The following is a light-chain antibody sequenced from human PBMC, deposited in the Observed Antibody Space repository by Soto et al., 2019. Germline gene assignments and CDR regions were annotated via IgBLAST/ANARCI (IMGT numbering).Light chain of an antibody. CDR1: SSDVGAHNF. V-gene: IGLV2-14*01. J-gene: IGLJ1*01. Sequence: QSARTQPASVSGSPLQAITISYSGSSSDVGAHNFVSWYQHHPGKAPKLMIYEVSNRPSGVSNRFSGSKSGNTASLTISGLQAEDEADYYCNSYTSSNTYVFGSGTKVTVL. CDR3: NSYTSSNTYV. CDR2: EVS.